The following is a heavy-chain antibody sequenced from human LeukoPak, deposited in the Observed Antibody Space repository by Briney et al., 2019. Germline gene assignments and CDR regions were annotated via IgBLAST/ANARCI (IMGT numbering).Heavy chain of an antibody. V-gene: IGHV3-23*01. Sequence: GGSLRLSCAASGFTFSSSAMSWVRQAPGKGLEWVSVISPSGGATSYADSVKGRFTISRDNSKNSLYLQMNSLRAEDTAVYYCASLHYDILTGYDYWGQGTLVTVSS. CDR1: GFTFSSSA. D-gene: IGHD3-9*01. J-gene: IGHJ4*02. CDR3: ASLHYDILTGYDY. CDR2: ISPSGGAT.